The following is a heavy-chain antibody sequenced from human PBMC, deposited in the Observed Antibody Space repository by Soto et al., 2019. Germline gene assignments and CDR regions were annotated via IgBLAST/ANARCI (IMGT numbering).Heavy chain of an antibody. V-gene: IGHV3-15*01. CDR1: GFTFTKAW. D-gene: IGHD5-18*01. Sequence: EVQLVESGGGLVEPGGSLRLSCAASGFTFTKAWMSWGRPAPGKGLEWVGRIKTKTEGETTDYAAPVKGRFTVTRDDSRNTLYLQMNSLKTEDTAVYYCTTLVRGYSYGDHWGQGTQVTVSS. CDR2: IKTKTEGETT. J-gene: IGHJ4*02. CDR3: TTLVRGYSYGDH.